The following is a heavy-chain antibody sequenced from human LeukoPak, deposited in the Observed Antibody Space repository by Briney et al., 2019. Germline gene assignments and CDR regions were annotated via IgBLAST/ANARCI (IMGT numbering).Heavy chain of an antibody. CDR1: GGFINSYY. CDR3: ARHNGFDRGYYYYMDV. CDR2: VYTSGIT. D-gene: IGHD3-9*01. V-gene: IGHV4-4*07. Sequence: SETLSLTCTVSGGFINSYYGSWIRQPAGKGLEWIGRVYTSGITNYNPSLKSRIIMSVDTSKNQFSLKLTSVTAADTAVYYCARHNGFDRGYYYYMDVWGKGTTVTVSS. J-gene: IGHJ6*03.